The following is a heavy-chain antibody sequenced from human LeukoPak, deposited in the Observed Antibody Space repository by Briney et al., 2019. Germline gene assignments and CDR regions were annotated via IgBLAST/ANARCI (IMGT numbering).Heavy chain of an antibody. Sequence: GGSLRLSCAASGFTFNKYWMHWVRQVPGKGLVWVSRINGDGTTTSYADSVKGGFTMSRDNAKNTLYLKMSGLRVEDTAVYYCATGNYYDSRGYYTFGHWGQGTLVTVSS. J-gene: IGHJ4*02. V-gene: IGHV3-74*01. CDR2: INGDGTTT. CDR1: GFTFNKYW. D-gene: IGHD3-22*01. CDR3: ATGNYYDSRGYYTFGH.